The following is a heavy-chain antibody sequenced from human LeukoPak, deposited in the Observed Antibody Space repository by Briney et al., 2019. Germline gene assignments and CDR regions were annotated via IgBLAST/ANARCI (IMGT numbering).Heavy chain of an antibody. V-gene: IGHV3-48*04. D-gene: IGHD6-19*01. J-gene: IGHJ4*02. Sequence: PGGSLRLSCAASGFTFSSYSMNWVRQAPGKGLEWVSYISSSSSTIYYADSVKGRFTISRDNAKNSLYLQMNSLRAEDTAVYYCARGPRYLIAVAELGVLYWGQGTLVTVSS. CDR3: ARGPRYLIAVAELGVLY. CDR2: ISSSSSTI. CDR1: GFTFSSYS.